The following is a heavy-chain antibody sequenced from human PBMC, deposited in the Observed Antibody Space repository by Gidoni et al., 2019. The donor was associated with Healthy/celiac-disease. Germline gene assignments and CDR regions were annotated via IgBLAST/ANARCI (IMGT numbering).Heavy chain of an antibody. V-gene: IGHV3-48*02. CDR2: ISSSSSTI. D-gene: IGHD6-19*01. CDR1: GFTFSSYS. CDR3: ASNQPGIAVAGTGGMDV. J-gene: IGHJ6*02. Sequence: EVQLVESGGGLVQPGGSLRLSCPASGFTFSSYSMNWVRQAPGKGLEWVSYISSSSSTIYYADSVKGRFTISRDNAKNSLYLQMNSLRDEDTAVYYCASNQPGIAVAGTGGMDVWGQGTTVTVSS.